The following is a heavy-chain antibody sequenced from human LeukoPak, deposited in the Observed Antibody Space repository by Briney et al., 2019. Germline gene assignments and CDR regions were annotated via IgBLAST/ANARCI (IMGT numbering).Heavy chain of an antibody. Sequence: PSQTLSLTCTVSGGSISSGGYYWGWIRQPPGKGLEWIGSIYYSGSTYYNPSLKSRVTISVDTSKNQFSLKLSSVTAADTALYYCARDGSHSGSFRGADDAFDIWGQGTMVTVSS. D-gene: IGHD1-26*01. V-gene: IGHV4-39*07. CDR1: GGSISSGGYY. CDR3: ARDGSHSGSFRGADDAFDI. J-gene: IGHJ3*02. CDR2: IYYSGST.